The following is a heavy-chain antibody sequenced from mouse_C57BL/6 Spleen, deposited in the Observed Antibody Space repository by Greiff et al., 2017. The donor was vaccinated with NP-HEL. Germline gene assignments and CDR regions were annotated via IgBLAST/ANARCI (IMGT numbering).Heavy chain of an antibody. CDR3: ASGDYYVNYAMDY. CDR1: GYTFTSYW. J-gene: IGHJ4*01. Sequence: QVKLQQPGAELVKPGASVKMSCKASGYTFTSYWITWVKQRPGQGLEWIGAIYPGSGSTNYNEKRKSKATLTVDTSSSTAYMQLSSLTSEDSAVYDCASGDYYVNYAMDYGGQGTSVTGSS. CDR2: IYPGSGST. V-gene: IGHV1-55*01. D-gene: IGHD1-1*01.